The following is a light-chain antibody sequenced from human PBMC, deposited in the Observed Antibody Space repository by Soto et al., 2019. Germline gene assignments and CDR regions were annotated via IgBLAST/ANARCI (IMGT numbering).Light chain of an antibody. CDR3: KQYYHWPRT. J-gene: IGKJ2*01. Sequence: EMVMTQSPATRSVSPGAVATLSCRASQSVCSNLAGFQQKPGQAPRLLIYGASTRATGIPARFSGSGSGTECTLTNSSLQSEDFVVYYFKQYYHWPRTVGQGPKLEIK. V-gene: IGKV3-15*01. CDR1: QSVCSN. CDR2: GAS.